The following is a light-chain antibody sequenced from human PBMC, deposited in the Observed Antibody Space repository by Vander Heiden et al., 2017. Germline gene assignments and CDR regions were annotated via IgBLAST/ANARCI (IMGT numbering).Light chain of an antibody. CDR3: AAWDDSMNGPV. CDR2: NNN. Sequence: QSVLTHLPPASGTPGLSVTISCSGSSSNIGSNTVTWYQQHPGTAPKLLIYNNNQRPSGVPDRFSGSKSGTSASLAISGLQSEDEADYYCAAWDDSMNGPVFGGGTKLTVL. CDR1: SSNIGSNT. V-gene: IGLV1-44*01. J-gene: IGLJ2*01.